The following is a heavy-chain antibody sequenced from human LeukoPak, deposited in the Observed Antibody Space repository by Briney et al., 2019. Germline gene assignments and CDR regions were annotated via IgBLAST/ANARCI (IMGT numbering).Heavy chain of an antibody. CDR1: GGSFSGYY. CDR2: INHSGST. D-gene: IGHD1-26*01. Sequence: SETLSLTCAVYGGSFSGYYWSWIRQPPGKGLEWIGEINHSGSTNYNPSLKSRVTISVDTSKNQFSLKLSSVTAADTAVYYCARGRWELQPYYYYMDVWGKGTTVTVSS. J-gene: IGHJ6*03. CDR3: ARGRWELQPYYYYMDV. V-gene: IGHV4-34*01.